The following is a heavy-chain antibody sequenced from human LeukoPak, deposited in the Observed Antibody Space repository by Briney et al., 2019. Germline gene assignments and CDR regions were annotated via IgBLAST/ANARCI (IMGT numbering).Heavy chain of an antibody. CDR3: ARDQGYYYDSSGYYYGEYGMDV. V-gene: IGHV1-2*02. Sequence: ASVKVSCKASGYTFTGYCMHWVRQAPGQGLEWMGWINPNSGGTNYAQKFQGRVTMTRDTSISTAYMELSRLRSDDTAVYYCARDQGYYYDSSGYYYGEYGMDVWGQGTTVTVSS. D-gene: IGHD3-22*01. J-gene: IGHJ6*02. CDR1: GYTFTGYC. CDR2: INPNSGGT.